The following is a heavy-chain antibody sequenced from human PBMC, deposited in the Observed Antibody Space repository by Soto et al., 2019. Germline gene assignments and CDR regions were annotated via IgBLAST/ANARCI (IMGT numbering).Heavy chain of an antibody. CDR1: GGTFSSYA. Sequence: QVQLVQSGAEVKKPGSSVKVSSKASGGTFSSYAISWVRQAPGQALEWMGGIIPIFGTANYAHKFQGRVTITADESTSTAYMELSSLRYEDTAVYYCARVGEGYEVDYRGQGSLVTVSS. D-gene: IGHD5-12*01. J-gene: IGHJ4*02. V-gene: IGHV1-69*01. CDR3: ARVGEGYEVDY. CDR2: IIPIFGTA.